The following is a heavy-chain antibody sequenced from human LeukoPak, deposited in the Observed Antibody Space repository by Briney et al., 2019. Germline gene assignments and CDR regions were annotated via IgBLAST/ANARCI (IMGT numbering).Heavy chain of an antibody. CDR1: GGSISSYY. CDR2: IYYSGST. J-gene: IGHJ4*02. CDR3: ARRVVTLYYFDY. Sequence: SETLSLTCTVSGGSISSYYWSWIRQPAGKGLEWIGSIYYSGSTYYNPSLKSRVTISVDTSKNQFSLKLSSVTAADTAVYYCARRVVTLYYFDYWGQGTLVTVSS. D-gene: IGHD2-21*02. V-gene: IGHV4-59*05.